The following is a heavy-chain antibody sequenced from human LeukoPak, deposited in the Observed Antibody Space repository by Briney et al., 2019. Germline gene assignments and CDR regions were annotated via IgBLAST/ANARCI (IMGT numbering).Heavy chain of an antibody. J-gene: IGHJ4*02. D-gene: IGHD3-22*01. CDR2: ISAYNGNT. CDR1: GYTFTSYG. CDR3: ARYYDSSGYYSPFDY. V-gene: IGHV1-18*01. Sequence: GASVKVSCKASGYTFTSYGISWVRQAPGQGLEWMGWISAYNGNTNYAQKLQGRVTMTTDTSTSTAYMELRSLRSDDTAVYYCARYYDSSGYYSPFDYWGQGTLVTVSS.